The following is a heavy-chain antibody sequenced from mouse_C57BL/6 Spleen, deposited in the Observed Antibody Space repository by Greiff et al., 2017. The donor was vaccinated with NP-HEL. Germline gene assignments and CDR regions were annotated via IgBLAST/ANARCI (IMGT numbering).Heavy chain of an antibody. CDR2: IRYDGSS. Sequence: EVQLQESGPGLVKPSQSLSLTCSVTGYSITSGYYWNWIRQFPGNKLEWMGYIRYDGSSNYNPSLKNPIPITRDTSKNQIFLKLNSVTTEDTATYYCARAGTLDYWGQGTTLTVSS. V-gene: IGHV3-6*01. D-gene: IGHD3-3*01. CDR3: ARAGTLDY. J-gene: IGHJ2*01. CDR1: GYSITSGYY.